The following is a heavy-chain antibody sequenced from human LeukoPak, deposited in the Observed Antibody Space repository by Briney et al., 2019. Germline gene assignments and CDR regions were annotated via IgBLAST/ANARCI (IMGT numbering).Heavy chain of an antibody. J-gene: IGHJ4*02. V-gene: IGHV3-48*04. CDR3: ARARDYYDRGGYFDY. Sequence: GGSLRLSCAASGFTFSSYRMNWVRQAPGKGLEWVSYISSSGSTIYYADSVKGRFTISRDNAKNSLYLQMNSLRAEDTAVYYCARARDYYDRGGYFDYWGQGTLVTVSS. CDR2: ISSSGSTI. D-gene: IGHD3-22*01. CDR1: GFTFSSYR.